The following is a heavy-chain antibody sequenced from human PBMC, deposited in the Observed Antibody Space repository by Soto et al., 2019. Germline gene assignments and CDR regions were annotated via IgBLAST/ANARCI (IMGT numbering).Heavy chain of an antibody. CDR3: ARDRPVPGIAVAGVFDY. CDR1: GFTFSSYG. V-gene: IGHV3-33*01. J-gene: IGHJ4*02. CDR2: IWYDGSNK. D-gene: IGHD6-19*01. Sequence: QVQLVESGGGVVQPGRSLRLSCAASGFTFSSYGMHWVRQAPGKGLEWVAVIWYDGSNKYYADSVKGRFTISRDNSKNTLYLQMKSLRAEDTAVYYCARDRPVPGIAVAGVFDYWGQGTLVTVCS.